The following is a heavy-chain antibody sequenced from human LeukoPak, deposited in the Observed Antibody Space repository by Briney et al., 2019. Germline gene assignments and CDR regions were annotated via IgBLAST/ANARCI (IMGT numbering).Heavy chain of an antibody. V-gene: IGHV4-59*01. CDR3: ARSDYHGSGSHTVFDAFDV. CDR1: GGSISSYY. Sequence: SETLSLTCTVSGGSISSYYWSWIRQPPGKGLEWIGYIYYSGSTSYNPSLKSRVTISVDTSKNQFSLKLSSVTAADTAVYYCARSDYHGSGSHTVFDAFDVWGQGTRVTVFS. CDR2: IYYSGST. J-gene: IGHJ3*01. D-gene: IGHD3-10*01.